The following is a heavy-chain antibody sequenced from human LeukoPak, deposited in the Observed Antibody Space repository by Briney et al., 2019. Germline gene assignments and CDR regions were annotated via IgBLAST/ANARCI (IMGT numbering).Heavy chain of an antibody. J-gene: IGHJ4*02. V-gene: IGHV1-18*01. CDR2: ISAYNGNT. D-gene: IGHD6-19*01. Sequence: ASVKVSCKASGYTFTSYGISGVRQAPGQGVEGMGWISAYNGNTNYAQKLQGRVTMTTDTPTSTAYMELRSLRSDDTAVYYCARSSIAVADTFDYWGQGTLVTVSS. CDR3: ARSSIAVADTFDY. CDR1: GYTFTSYG.